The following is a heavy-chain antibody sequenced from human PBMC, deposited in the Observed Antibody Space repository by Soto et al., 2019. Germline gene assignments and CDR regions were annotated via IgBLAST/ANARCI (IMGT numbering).Heavy chain of an antibody. CDR2: VSHSGGT. CDR1: GGSISPYS. Sequence: QVHLVESGPGLVKPSETLSLTWTISGGSISPYSWTWIRQSPGKGLEWIGYVSHSGGTFYTPSLKSRLTMSLDTSRSQFSLRLKSVSAADTAVYYCARLLGGYDDYGGWFAPWGQGTLVTVSS. CDR3: ARLLGGYDDYGGWFAP. J-gene: IGHJ5*02. D-gene: IGHD4-17*01. V-gene: IGHV4-59*01.